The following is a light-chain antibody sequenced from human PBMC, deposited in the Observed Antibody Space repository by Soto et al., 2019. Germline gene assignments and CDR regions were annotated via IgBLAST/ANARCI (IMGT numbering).Light chain of an antibody. CDR3: CSYAGSGML. J-gene: IGLJ2*01. Sequence: QSALTQPASVSGSPGQSITISCTGTSSDVGIYNLVSWYQQYPGKAPKLMIYDVFKRPSGVSNGFSGSKSGNTASLTISGLQAEDEAYYYCCSYAGSGMLFGGGTQLTVL. CDR1: SSDVGIYNL. V-gene: IGLV2-23*02. CDR2: DVF.